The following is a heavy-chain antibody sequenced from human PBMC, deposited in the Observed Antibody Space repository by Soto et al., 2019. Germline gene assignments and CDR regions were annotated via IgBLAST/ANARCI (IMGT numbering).Heavy chain of an antibody. D-gene: IGHD6-13*01. V-gene: IGHV4-31*03. Sequence: PSETLSLTCTVSGGSISSGGYYWSWIRQHPGKGLEWIGYIYYSGSTYYNPSLKSRVTISVDTSKNQFSLKLSSVTAADTAVYYCAREGPIFAATDWGQGTLVTVSS. CDR2: IYYSGST. CDR1: GGSISSGGYY. CDR3: AREGPIFAATD. J-gene: IGHJ4*02.